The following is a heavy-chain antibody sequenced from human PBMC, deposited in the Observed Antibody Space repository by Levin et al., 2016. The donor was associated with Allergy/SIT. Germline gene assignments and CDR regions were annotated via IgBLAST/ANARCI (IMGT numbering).Heavy chain of an antibody. J-gene: IGHJ5*02. CDR2: INHSGST. Sequence: SETLSLTCAVYGGSFSGYYWSWIRQPPGKGLEWIGEINHSGSTNYNPSLKSRVTISVDTSKNQFSLKLSSVTAADTAVYYCARGDGDYEHNWFDPWGQGTLVTVSS. D-gene: IGHD4-17*01. V-gene: IGHV4-34*01. CDR1: GGSFSGYY. CDR3: ARGDGDYEHNWFDP.